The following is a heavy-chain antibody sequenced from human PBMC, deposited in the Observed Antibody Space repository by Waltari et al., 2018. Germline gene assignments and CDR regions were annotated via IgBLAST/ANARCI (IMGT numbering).Heavy chain of an antibody. CDR1: GFTVSNNY. J-gene: IGHJ3*02. CDR2: IVSGGGI. D-gene: IGHD5-12*01. V-gene: IGHV3-53*01. CDR3: GNIGAFDI. Sequence: EVQLVESGGGLIQPGGSLRISCAASGFTVSNNYITWVRQAPGKGLQWVSLIVSGGGIHHADSVKCRFTSSRDNVKNTVYLQMNSLRAEDTAVYYCGNIGAFDIWGQGTMVTVSS.